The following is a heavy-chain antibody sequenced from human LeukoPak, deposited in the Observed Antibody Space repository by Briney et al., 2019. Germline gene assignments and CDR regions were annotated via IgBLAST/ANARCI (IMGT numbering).Heavy chain of an antibody. J-gene: IGHJ5*02. CDR2: IYYSGST. Sequence: SETLSLTCTVSGGSISSSSYYWGWIRQPPGKGLEWIGSIYYSGSTYYNPSLKSRVTISVDTSKNQFSLKLSSVTAADTAVYYCARKLLRGDYYDSSGYPNWFDPWGQGTLVTVSS. D-gene: IGHD3-22*01. CDR3: ARKLLRGDYYDSSGYPNWFDP. V-gene: IGHV4-39*07. CDR1: GGSISSSSYY.